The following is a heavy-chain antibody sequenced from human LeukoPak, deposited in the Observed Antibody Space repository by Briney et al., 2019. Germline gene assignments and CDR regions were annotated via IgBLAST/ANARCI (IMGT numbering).Heavy chain of an antibody. CDR1: GFTFSDFW. J-gene: IGHJ4*02. CDR3: TKGRSNHY. V-gene: IGHV3-7*01. Sequence: PGGSLRLSCAASGFTFSDFWMGWVRQAQGKGLEWVADINQDGSENYYVDSVEGRFAISRDNAKNSLYLQMNSLRAEDTAVYYCTKGRSNHYWGQGTLVTVST. D-gene: IGHD3-10*01. CDR2: INQDGSEN.